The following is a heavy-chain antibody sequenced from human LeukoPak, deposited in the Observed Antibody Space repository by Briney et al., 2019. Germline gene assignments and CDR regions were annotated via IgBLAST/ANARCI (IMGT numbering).Heavy chain of an antibody. CDR1: GFTFSSYV. V-gene: IGHV3-23*01. J-gene: IGHJ4*02. D-gene: IGHD2-21*01. CDR2: ISVSGGST. CDR3: AKDRLLNCRGDCYIFDY. Sequence: GGSLRLSCAASGFTFSSYVMNWVRQTPGKGLGWVSSISVSGGSTFYADSVKGRFTISRDNSKNTLYLQLNGLRTEDTALYYCAKDRLLNCRGDCYIFDYWGQGTLVTVSS.